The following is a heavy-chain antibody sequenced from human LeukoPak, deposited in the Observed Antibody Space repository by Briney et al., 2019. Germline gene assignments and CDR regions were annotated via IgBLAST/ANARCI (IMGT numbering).Heavy chain of an antibody. J-gene: IGHJ4*02. V-gene: IGHV4-39*07. D-gene: IGHD2-2*01. CDR3: AREWYQLRPFDY. Sequence: SETLSLTCTVSGGTISSSIYYWSWIRQPPGKGLEWIGEINHSGSTNYNPSLKSRVTISVDTSKNQFSLKLSSVTAADTAVYYCAREWYQLRPFDYWGQGTLVTVSS. CDR1: GGTISSSIYY. CDR2: INHSGST.